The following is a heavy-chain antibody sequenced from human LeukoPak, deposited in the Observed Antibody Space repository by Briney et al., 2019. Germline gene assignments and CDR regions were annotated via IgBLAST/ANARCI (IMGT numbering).Heavy chain of an antibody. CDR3: ARDLSYQPLPVGY. V-gene: IGHV1-2*02. Sequence: GASVKVSCKASGYTFTGYYMHWVRQAPGQGLEWMGWINPNSGGTNYAQKFQGRVTMTRDTSISTAYMELSRLRSDDTAVYYCARDLSYQPLPVGYWGQGTLVTVFS. CDR1: GYTFTGYY. CDR2: INPNSGGT. D-gene: IGHD2-2*01. J-gene: IGHJ4*02.